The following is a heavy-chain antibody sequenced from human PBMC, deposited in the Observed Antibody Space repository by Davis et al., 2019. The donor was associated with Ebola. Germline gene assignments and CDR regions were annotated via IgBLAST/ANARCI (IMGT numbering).Heavy chain of an antibody. CDR3: ARSIVGATQAGWFDP. D-gene: IGHD1-26*01. CDR2: ISAYNGNT. Sequence: ASVKVSCKASGYTFTSYGISWVRQAPGQGLEWMGWISAYNGNTNYAQKLQGRVTITTDTSTSTAYMELRSLRSDDTAAYYCARSIVGATQAGWFDPWGQGTLVTVSS. J-gene: IGHJ5*02. CDR1: GYTFTSYG. V-gene: IGHV1-18*01.